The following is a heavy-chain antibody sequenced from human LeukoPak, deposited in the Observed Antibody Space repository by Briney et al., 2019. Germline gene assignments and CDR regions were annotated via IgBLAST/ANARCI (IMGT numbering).Heavy chain of an antibody. CDR2: IIPILGIA. Sequence: GSSVKVSCKASGGTLSSYTISWVRQAPGQGLEWMGRIIPILGIANYAQKFQGRVTITADKSTSTAYMELSSLRSEDTAVYYCARAPRVYCGMDVWGQGTTVTVSS. CDR3: ARAPRVYCGMDV. CDR1: GGTLSSYT. V-gene: IGHV1-69*02. J-gene: IGHJ6*02.